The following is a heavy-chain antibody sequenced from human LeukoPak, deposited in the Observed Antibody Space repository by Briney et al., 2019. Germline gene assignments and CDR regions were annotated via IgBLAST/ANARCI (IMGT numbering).Heavy chain of an antibody. Sequence: PGGSLRLSCAASGFTFSSYSMNWVRQAPGKGLEWVPSISSSSSYIYYADSVKGRFTISRDNAKNSLYLQMNSLRAEDTAVYYCAREGSSSWYDLYYFDYWGQGTLVTVSS. J-gene: IGHJ4*02. D-gene: IGHD6-13*01. CDR1: GFTFSSYS. CDR2: ISSSSSYI. CDR3: AREGSSSWYDLYYFDY. V-gene: IGHV3-21*01.